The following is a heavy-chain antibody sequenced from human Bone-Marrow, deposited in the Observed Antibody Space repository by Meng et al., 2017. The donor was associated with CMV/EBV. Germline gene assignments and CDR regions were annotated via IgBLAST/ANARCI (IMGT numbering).Heavy chain of an antibody. D-gene: IGHD3-3*01. Sequence: GSLRLSCSVSGGSIRSSSDYWGWIRQPPGKGLEWIGEINHSGSTNYNPSLKSRVTISVDTSKNQFSLKLSSVTAADTAVYYCARVRGFWSGYNLDYWGQGTLVTVSS. CDR1: GGSIRSSSDY. CDR2: INHSGST. J-gene: IGHJ4*02. CDR3: ARVRGFWSGYNLDY. V-gene: IGHV4-39*07.